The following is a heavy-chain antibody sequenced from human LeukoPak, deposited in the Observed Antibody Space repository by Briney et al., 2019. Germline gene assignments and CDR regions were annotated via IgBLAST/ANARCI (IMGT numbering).Heavy chain of an antibody. D-gene: IGHD3-22*01. V-gene: IGHV3-15*01. CDR1: GFTFSNAW. CDR2: IKSKTDGRTT. CDR3: TTDNGYYDSSGYYYYFDY. Sequence: GGSLRLSCAASGFTFSNAWMSCVRQAPGKGLEWVGRIKSKTDGRTTDYAAPGKGRFTISRDDSKNTLYLQMNSLKTEDTAVYYCTTDNGYYDSSGYYYYFDYWGQGTLVTVSS. J-gene: IGHJ4*02.